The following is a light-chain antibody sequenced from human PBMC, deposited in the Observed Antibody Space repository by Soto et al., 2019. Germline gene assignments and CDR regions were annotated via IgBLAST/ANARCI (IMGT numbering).Light chain of an antibody. CDR2: DAS. Sequence: EIVLTQSPGNVSLSPGERATLSCRASQSITTSLAWYQRKPGQAPSLLIYDASTRATAIPDRFSGSGSGTDFTLTLSRLEAEDFAVYYCQQYATSPLTFGGGTNVEIK. CDR3: QQYATSPLT. J-gene: IGKJ4*01. CDR1: QSITTS. V-gene: IGKV3-20*01.